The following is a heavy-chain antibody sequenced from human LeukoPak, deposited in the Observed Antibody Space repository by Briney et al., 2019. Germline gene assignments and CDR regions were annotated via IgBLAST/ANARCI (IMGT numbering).Heavy chain of an antibody. CDR2: ISGSGSTM. D-gene: IGHD3-16*02. J-gene: IGHJ4*02. CDR3: ARQHRYCSPATCSFKHFDY. V-gene: IGHV3-11*04. Sequence: GGSLRLSCEASGFTFSNDYMSWIRQAPGKGLEWVSYISGSGSTMYYAYSVAGRFTISRDNAKNSLYLQMNSLGAEDTAVYYCARQHRYCSPATCSFKHFDYWGQGTLVTVSS. CDR1: GFTFSNDY.